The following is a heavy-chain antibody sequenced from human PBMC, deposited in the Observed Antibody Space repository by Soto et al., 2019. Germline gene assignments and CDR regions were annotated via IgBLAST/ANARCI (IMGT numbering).Heavy chain of an antibody. CDR3: ARSRGHYDFWSGYYDYYYYMDV. J-gene: IGHJ6*03. CDR1: GGSFSGYY. CDR2: INHSGST. D-gene: IGHD3-3*01. V-gene: IGHV4-34*01. Sequence: SETLSLTCAVYGGSFSGYYWSWIRQPPGKGLEWIGEINHSGSTNYNPSLKSRVTISVDTSKNQFSLKLSSVTAADTAVYYCARSRGHYDFWSGYYDYYYYMDVCGKGTTVTVSS.